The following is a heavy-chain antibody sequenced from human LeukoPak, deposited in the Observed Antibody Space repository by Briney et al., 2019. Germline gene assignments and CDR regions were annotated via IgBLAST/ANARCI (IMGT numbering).Heavy chain of an antibody. J-gene: IGHJ5*02. CDR3: AKLSSSYIDYSNYVTGNWFDP. D-gene: IGHD4-11*01. CDR2: IRYDGSNK. V-gene: IGHV3-30*02. Sequence: GGSLGLSCAASGFTFSSYGMHWVRQAPGKGLEWVAFIRYDGSNKYYADSVKGRFTISRDNSKNTLYLQMNSLRAEDTAVYYCAKLSSSYIDYSNYVTGNWFDPWGQGTLVTVSS. CDR1: GFTFSSYG.